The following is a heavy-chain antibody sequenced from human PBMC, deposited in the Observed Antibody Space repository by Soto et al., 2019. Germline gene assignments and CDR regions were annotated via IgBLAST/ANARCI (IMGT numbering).Heavy chain of an antibody. Sequence: QVQLQESGPGLVKPSETLSLTCSVSGDFVSSTNYHWSWIRQSPGRGLEWIAYIFYGGITNYTPSLESRLTMSLDTSRNQFSVNLKSVTTSDTGVYYCARQLGSTVYDHWGQGTLVTVSS. CDR3: ARQLGSTVYDH. V-gene: IGHV4-61*01. CDR2: IFYGGIT. CDR1: GDFVSSTNYH. J-gene: IGHJ4*02. D-gene: IGHD4-17*01.